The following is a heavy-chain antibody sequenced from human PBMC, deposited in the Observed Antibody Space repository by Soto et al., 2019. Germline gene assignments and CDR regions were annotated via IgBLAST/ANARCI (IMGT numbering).Heavy chain of an antibody. CDR1: GGSISSGGYY. CDR2: IYYSGST. V-gene: IGHV4-31*03. D-gene: IGHD6-13*01. CDR3: ARSLPTYSSSWSYFDY. Sequence: KSSETLSLTCTVSGGSISSGGYYWSWIRQHPGKGLEWIGYIYYSGSTYYNPSLKSRVTISVDTSKNQFSLKLSSVTAADTAVYYCARSLPTYSSSWSYFDYWGQGTLVTVSS. J-gene: IGHJ4*02.